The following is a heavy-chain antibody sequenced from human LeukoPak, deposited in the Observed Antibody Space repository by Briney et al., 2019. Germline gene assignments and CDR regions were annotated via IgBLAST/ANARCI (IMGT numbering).Heavy chain of an antibody. V-gene: IGHV4-61*02. CDR1: GGSISSSIYY. CDR2: IYTSGST. J-gene: IGHJ6*03. Sequence: PSETLSLTCIVSGGSISSSIYYWAWVRQPAGKGLEWIGRIYTSGSTNYNPSLKSRVTISVDTSKNQFSLKLSSVTAADTAVYYCARDRVSTGSRSLYYYYMDVWGKGTTVTVSS. CDR3: ARDRVSTGSRSLYYYYMDV. D-gene: IGHD6-6*01.